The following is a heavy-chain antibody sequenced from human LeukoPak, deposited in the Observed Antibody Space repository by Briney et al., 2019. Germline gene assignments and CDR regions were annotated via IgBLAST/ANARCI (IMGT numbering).Heavy chain of an antibody. Sequence: QSGGSLRLSCAASGFTFNSHGMNWVRQAPGKGLEWISYISSSGSTIYNADSVKGRFTISRDNARNSLYLQMNSLRAEDTAVYYCAGSLYKIDSSGYYYYDYWGQGTLVTVSS. V-gene: IGHV3-48*03. CDR1: GFTFNSHG. CDR3: AGSLYKIDSSGYYYYDY. CDR2: ISSSGSTI. D-gene: IGHD3-22*01. J-gene: IGHJ4*02.